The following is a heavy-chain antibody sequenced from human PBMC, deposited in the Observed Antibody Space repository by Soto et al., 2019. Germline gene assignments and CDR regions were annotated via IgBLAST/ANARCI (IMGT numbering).Heavy chain of an antibody. CDR2: INPYSGGA. J-gene: IGHJ5*02. CDR1: GYTFTGCF. V-gene: IGHV1-2*02. Sequence: SVKVSCKASGYTFTGCFMHWVRQAPGQGLEWMGWINPYSGGADYAQSFQGRVTMTRDTSISTVYMELSRLRFDDTAVYYCARVIRGAYYNSPLDTWGQGTVVTVSS. D-gene: IGHD3-10*01. CDR3: ARVIRGAYYNSPLDT.